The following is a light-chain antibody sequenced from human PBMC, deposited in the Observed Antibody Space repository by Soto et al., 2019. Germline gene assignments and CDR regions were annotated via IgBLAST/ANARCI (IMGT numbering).Light chain of an antibody. CDR1: PSIGSY. CDR3: QQTYFAPWT. V-gene: IGKV1-39*01. J-gene: IGKJ1*01. CDR2: AAS. Sequence: DIQMTQPPSTLSTSVGDRVTITCRASPSIGSYVNWYQHRPGKAPELLIYAASTLQSGVPSGFSGSGSGTAFTLAISSLQPDDFATYYGQQTYFAPWTFGQGTKVEIK.